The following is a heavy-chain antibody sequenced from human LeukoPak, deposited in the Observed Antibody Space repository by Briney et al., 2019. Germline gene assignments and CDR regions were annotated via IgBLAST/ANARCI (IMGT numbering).Heavy chain of an antibody. V-gene: IGHV4-59*01. CDR2: IYYSGST. CDR3: AKGGKGFPHGLRFDS. D-gene: IGHD2-21*01. J-gene: IGHJ4*02. Sequence: SEPLSLTCTVSGGSISTYYWSWIRQPPGKGLEWIGYIYYSGSTNYNPSLKSRVTISVDTSKNQLSLNLTSLTAADTAVYYCAKGGKGFPHGLRFDSWGQGTLV. CDR1: GGSISTYY.